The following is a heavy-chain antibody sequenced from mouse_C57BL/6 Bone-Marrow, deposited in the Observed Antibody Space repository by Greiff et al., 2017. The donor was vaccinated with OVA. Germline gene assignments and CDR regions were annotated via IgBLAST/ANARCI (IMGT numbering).Heavy chain of an antibody. CDR3: ARTYYDYDEKDD. V-gene: IGHV1-55*01. CDR2: IYPGSGST. CDR1: GYTFTSYW. D-gene: IGHD2-4*01. Sequence: VQLQQPGAELVKPGASVKMSCKASGYTFTSYWITWVKQRPGQGLEWIGDIYPGSGSTNYNEKFKSKATLTVDTSSSTAYMQLSSLTSEDSAVYYCARTYYDYDEKDDWGQGTTLTVSS. J-gene: IGHJ2*01.